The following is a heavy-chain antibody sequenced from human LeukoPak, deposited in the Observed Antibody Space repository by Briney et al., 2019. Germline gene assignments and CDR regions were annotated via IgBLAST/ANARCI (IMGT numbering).Heavy chain of an antibody. Sequence: PGGSLRLSCAASGFTFSSYGMHWVRQAPGKGLEWVAVISYDGSNKYYADSVKGRFTISRDNSKNTLYLQMNSLRAEDTAVYYCARDMVGYCDSSGSDYWGQGTLVTVSS. V-gene: IGHV3-30*03. D-gene: IGHD3-22*01. CDR2: ISYDGSNK. J-gene: IGHJ4*02. CDR1: GFTFSSYG. CDR3: ARDMVGYCDSSGSDY.